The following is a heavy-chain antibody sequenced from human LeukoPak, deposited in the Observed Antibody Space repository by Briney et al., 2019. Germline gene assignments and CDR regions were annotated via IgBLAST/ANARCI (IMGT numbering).Heavy chain of an antibody. J-gene: IGHJ4*02. V-gene: IGHV4-4*07. CDR1: GGSISSYY. CDR3: ASSAYYGSWIYESFDY. Sequence: SETLSLTCTVSGGSISSYYWSWVRQPAGRGLEWVGRIYTSGSNNYNPSLKSGGTMSVDTSKNQFSLKLSSVTAADTAVYSCASSAYYGSWIYESFDYWGQGTLVTVSS. CDR2: IYTSGSN. D-gene: IGHD3-10*01.